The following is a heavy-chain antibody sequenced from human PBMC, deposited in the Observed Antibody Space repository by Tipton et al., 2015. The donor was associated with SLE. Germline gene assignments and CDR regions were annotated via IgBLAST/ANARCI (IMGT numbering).Heavy chain of an antibody. Sequence: SLRLSCATSGFTFSTSNMHWVRQAPGKGLEWVSLIRFDRDHQYNADSVKGRFTTSRDSSTSTVYLQMNSLRIEDTAVYYCARLLRGYSYGWNAFDIWGQGTMVTVSS. CDR1: GFTFSTSN. V-gene: IGHV3-30*02. J-gene: IGHJ3*02. CDR3: ARLLRGYSYGWNAFDI. D-gene: IGHD5-18*01. CDR2: IRFDRDHQ.